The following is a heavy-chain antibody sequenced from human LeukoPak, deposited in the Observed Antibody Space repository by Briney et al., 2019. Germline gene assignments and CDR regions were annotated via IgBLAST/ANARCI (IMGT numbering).Heavy chain of an antibody. J-gene: IGHJ4*02. CDR2: ISSGSSYI. Sequence: GGSLRLSCVASGFTFSSYPMDWVRQAPGKGLEWVSYISSGSSYINYAESVKGRFTISRDNAKNSLYLQMNSLRAEDTAVYYCARDETIFGVVIQEHWGQGTLVTVSS. CDR3: ARDETIFGVVIQEH. V-gene: IGHV3-21*01. CDR1: GFTFSSYP. D-gene: IGHD3-3*01.